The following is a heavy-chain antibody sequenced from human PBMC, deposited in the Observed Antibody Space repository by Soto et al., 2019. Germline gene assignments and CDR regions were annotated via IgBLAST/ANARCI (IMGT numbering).Heavy chain of an antibody. CDR3: AKGIAVAGRVYYYYGMDV. CDR1: GFTFSSYA. CDR2: ISGSGGST. V-gene: IGHV3-23*01. D-gene: IGHD6-19*01. J-gene: IGHJ6*02. Sequence: GGSLRLSCAASGFTFSSYAMSWVRQAPGKGLEWVSAISGSGGSTYYADSVKGRFTISRDNSKNTLYLQMNSLRAEDTAVYYCAKGIAVAGRVYYYYGMDVWGQGTTVTVS.